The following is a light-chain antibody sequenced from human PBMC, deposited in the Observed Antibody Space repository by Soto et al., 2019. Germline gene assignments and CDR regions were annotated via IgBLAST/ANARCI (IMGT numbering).Light chain of an antibody. J-gene: IGKJ1*01. CDR3: QQYNSYRT. V-gene: IGKV1-5*01. CDR2: DAS. Sequence: DIQMTQSPSTLSASVGGRVTITCRARQSISSWLAWYQQKPGKAPKLLIYDASILESGVPSRFSGSGSGTEFTLTISSLQPDDFATYYCQQYNSYRTFGQGTKVDIK. CDR1: QSISSW.